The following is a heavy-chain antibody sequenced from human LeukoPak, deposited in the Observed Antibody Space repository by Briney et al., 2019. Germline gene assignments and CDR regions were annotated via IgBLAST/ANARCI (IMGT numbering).Heavy chain of an antibody. CDR2: MNPNSGNT. J-gene: IGHJ4*02. D-gene: IGHD5-18*01. CDR3: ASRILNTAILTNQNFDY. V-gene: IGHV1-8*03. Sequence: GASVKVSCKASGYTFTSYDINWVRQATGQGLEWMGWMNPNSGNTDYAQKFQGRVTITRNTSISTAYMELSSLRSEDTAVYYCASRILNTAILTNQNFDYWGQGTLVTVSS. CDR1: GYTFTSYD.